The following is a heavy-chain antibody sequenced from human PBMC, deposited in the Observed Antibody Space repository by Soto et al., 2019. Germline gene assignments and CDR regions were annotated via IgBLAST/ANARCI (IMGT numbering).Heavy chain of an antibody. J-gene: IGHJ6*02. CDR1: GFTFSNYW. CDR3: ARGNNGMDV. Sequence: EVQLVESGGGLVQPGGSLRLSCAASGFTFSNYWMHWVRQAPGKGLVWVSRIKSDGSSTNYADSVKGRFTSSRDNAKNTLYLQLNSLRVEDTAVYYWARGNNGMDVWGQGTTVTVSS. CDR2: IKSDGSST. V-gene: IGHV3-74*01.